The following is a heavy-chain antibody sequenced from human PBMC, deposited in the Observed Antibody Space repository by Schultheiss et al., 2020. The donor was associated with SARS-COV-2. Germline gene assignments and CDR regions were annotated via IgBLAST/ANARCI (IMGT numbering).Heavy chain of an antibody. CDR3: ARAPPGYCSSTSCYLWNYYYMDV. D-gene: IGHD2-2*03. CDR2: ISGSGGST. V-gene: IGHV3-21*01. CDR1: GFTFSSYG. J-gene: IGHJ6*03. Sequence: GGSLRLSCAASGFTFSSYGMHWVRQAPGKGLEWVSAISGSGGSTYYADSVKGRFTISRDNAKNSLYLQMNSLRAEDTAVYYCARAPPGYCSSTSCYLWNYYYMDVWGKGTTVTVSS.